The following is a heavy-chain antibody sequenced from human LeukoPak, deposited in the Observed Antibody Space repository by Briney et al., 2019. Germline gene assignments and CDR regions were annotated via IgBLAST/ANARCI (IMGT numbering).Heavy chain of an antibody. CDR2: MNPNSGNT. V-gene: IGHV1-8*01. CDR3: ARGWGVYCSSTSCYNYFDY. J-gene: IGHJ4*02. D-gene: IGHD2-2*02. CDR1: GYTFTSYD. Sequence: ALVKVSCKASGYTFTSYDINWVRQATGQGLEWMGWMNPNSGNTGYAQKFQGRVTMTRNTSISTAYMELSSLRSEDTAVYYCARGWGVYCSSTSCYNYFDYWGQGTLVTVSS.